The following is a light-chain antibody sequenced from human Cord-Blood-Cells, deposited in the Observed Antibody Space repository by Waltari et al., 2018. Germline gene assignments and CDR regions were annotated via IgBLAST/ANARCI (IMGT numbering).Light chain of an antibody. CDR3: SSYTSSSTRP. CDR2: DVS. CDR1: SSDVGGYNY. V-gene: IGLV2-14*01. Sequence: QSALTQPASVSGSPGQSITISCTGTSSDVGGYNYVSWYQQHPGKAPKLMIYDVSNRPSGVSTRFSGSKAGNTASLTISGLQAEDEADYYCSSYTSSSTRPFGTGTKVTVL. J-gene: IGLJ1*01.